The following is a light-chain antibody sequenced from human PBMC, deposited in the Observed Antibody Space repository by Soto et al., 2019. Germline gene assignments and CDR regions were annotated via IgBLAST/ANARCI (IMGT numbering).Light chain of an antibody. J-gene: IGKJ1*01. Sequence: EIVLTQSPGTLSLSPGEGATLSCRASQSVTGSYLAWYQQRPGQAPRLLIYGASSRATGIPDTFSGSESGTDFTLTISRLEPEDFAVYYCQQYGSSPRTFGQGTKVEI. CDR2: GAS. CDR3: QQYGSSPRT. V-gene: IGKV3-20*01. CDR1: QSVTGSY.